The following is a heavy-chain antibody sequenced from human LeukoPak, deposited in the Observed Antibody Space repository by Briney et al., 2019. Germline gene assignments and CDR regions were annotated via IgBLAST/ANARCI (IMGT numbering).Heavy chain of an antibody. CDR3: ARGNFHSSVHGFEGNWFDP. CDR1: GYTFSDYY. V-gene: IGHV1-2*02. J-gene: IGHJ5*02. Sequence: GASVKVSCKASGYTFSDYYVHWVRQAPGQGLEWMGWINPSSGGTNYVQKFQGRVTLTRDTSNSTVFMELSSLRSDDTAVYYCARGNFHSSVHGFEGNWFDPWGQGTLVTVSS. CDR2: INPSSGGT. D-gene: IGHD3-22*01.